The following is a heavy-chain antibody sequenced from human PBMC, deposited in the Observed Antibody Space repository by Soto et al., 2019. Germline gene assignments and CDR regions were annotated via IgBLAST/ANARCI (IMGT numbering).Heavy chain of an antibody. CDR3: ARDQDDILTGYPSWGYGMDV. V-gene: IGHV1-69*06. CDR1: GGTFSSYA. CDR2: IIPIFGTA. D-gene: IGHD3-9*01. Sequence: QVQLVQSGAEVKKPGSSVKVSCKASGGTFSSYAISWVRQAPGQGLEWMGGIIPIFGTANYAQKFQGRVTMTADKSTSTAYMELSSLRSEDTAVYYCARDQDDILTGYPSWGYGMDVWGQGTTVTVSS. J-gene: IGHJ6*02.